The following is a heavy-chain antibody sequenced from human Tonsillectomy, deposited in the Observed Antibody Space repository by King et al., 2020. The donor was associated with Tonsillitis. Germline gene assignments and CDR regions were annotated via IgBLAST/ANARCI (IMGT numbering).Heavy chain of an antibody. CDR1: GFTFSTYG. D-gene: IGHD3-10*01. J-gene: IGHJ6*02. V-gene: IGHV3-23*04. Sequence: VQLVESGGGLVQPGGSLRLSCAASGFTFSTYGMTWVRQAPGKGLEWVSSISGSGGTTYNADSVKGRFTISRDNSKNTLFLQMNSLRAEDTAVYYCAKALAPISYYYGAPRPHNYYHRMDVWGQGTAVTVSS. CDR2: ISGSGGTT. CDR3: AKALAPISYYYGAPRPHNYYHRMDV.